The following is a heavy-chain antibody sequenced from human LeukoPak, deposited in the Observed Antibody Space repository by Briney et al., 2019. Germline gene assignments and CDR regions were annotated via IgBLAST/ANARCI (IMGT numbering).Heavy chain of an antibody. Sequence: GGSLRLSCAASGFTFSSYSMNWVRQAPGKGLEWVSSISSSSSYIYYADSVKGRFTISRDNAKNSLYLQMHSLRAEDTAVYYCARDRGSSTGLEYWGQGTLVTVSS. V-gene: IGHV3-21*01. CDR1: GFTFSSYS. CDR2: ISSSSSYI. J-gene: IGHJ4*02. CDR3: ARDRGSSTGLEY. D-gene: IGHD6-13*01.